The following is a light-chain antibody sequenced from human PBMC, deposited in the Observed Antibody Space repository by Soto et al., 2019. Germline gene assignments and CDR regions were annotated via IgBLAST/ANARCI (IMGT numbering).Light chain of an antibody. Sequence: DIQLTQSPSLLSTSVGNRVTNNCRASQGLSIYLACYQQKLGKAPKLLIYEASILQSGVPSRFSGSGSGTEFTLTISSLQPEDFATYYCQQRSTYPVTFGQGTRLEIK. CDR1: QGLSIY. V-gene: IGKV1-9*01. CDR2: EAS. CDR3: QQRSTYPVT. J-gene: IGKJ5*01.